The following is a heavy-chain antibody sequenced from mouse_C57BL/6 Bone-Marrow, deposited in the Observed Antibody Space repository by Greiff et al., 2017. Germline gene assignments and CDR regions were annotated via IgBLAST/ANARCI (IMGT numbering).Heavy chain of an antibody. CDR1: GYTFTSYW. J-gene: IGHJ2*01. D-gene: IGHD1-1*01. V-gene: IGHV1-50*01. CDR2: IDPSDSYT. CDR3: ARKGIITTFDY. Sequence: QVQLQQPGAELVKPGASVKLSCKASGYTFTSYWMQWVKQRPGQGLEWIGEIDPSDSYTNYNPKFKGKATLTVDTSSSTAYMQLSSLTSEDSAVYYCARKGIITTFDYWGQGTPLTVSS.